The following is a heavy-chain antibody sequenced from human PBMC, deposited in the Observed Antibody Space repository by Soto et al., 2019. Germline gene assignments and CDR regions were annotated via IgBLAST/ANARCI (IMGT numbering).Heavy chain of an antibody. CDR2: VYFDGST. CDR3: ARDLQDRFDY. V-gene: IGHV4-4*02. J-gene: IGHJ4*02. CDR1: GGSFSDSDW. Sequence: SETLSLTCAVAGGSFSDSDWWSWVRQPPGKGLEWIGEVYFDGSTNYNPSLKSQVSISVDISSNHFSLTLRSVTVADTAVYYCARDLQDRFDYWGQGKLVTVSS.